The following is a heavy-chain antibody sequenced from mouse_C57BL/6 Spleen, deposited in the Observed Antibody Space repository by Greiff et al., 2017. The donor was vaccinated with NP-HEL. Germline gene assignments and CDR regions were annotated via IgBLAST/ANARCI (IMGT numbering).Heavy chain of an antibody. Sequence: VQLQQSGAELMKPGASVKLSCKATGYTFTGYWIEWVKQRPGHGLEWIGEILPGSGSTNYNEKFKGKATFTADTSSNTAYMQLSSLTTEDSAIYYCARSLYYYGSSYVGFDYWGQGTTLTVSS. CDR1: GYTFTGYW. CDR2: ILPGSGST. J-gene: IGHJ2*01. V-gene: IGHV1-9*01. CDR3: ARSLYYYGSSYVGFDY. D-gene: IGHD1-1*01.